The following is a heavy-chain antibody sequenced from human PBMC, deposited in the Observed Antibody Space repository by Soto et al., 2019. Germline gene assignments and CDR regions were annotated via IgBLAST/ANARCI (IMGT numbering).Heavy chain of an antibody. CDR2: IIPILGIA. CDR3: ARDASSGSEYFQH. CDR1: GGTFSSYT. Sequence: GASVKVSCKASGGTFSSYTISWVRQAPGQGLEWMGRIIPILGIANYAQKFQGRVTITADKSTSTAYMELSSLRSEDTAVYYCARDASSGSEYFQHWGQGTLVTVSS. J-gene: IGHJ1*01. V-gene: IGHV1-69*02. D-gene: IGHD6-19*01.